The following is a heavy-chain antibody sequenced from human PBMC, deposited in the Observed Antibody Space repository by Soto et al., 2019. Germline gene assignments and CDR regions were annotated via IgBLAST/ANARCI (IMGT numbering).Heavy chain of an antibody. CDR1: GGYISSYY. V-gene: IGHV4-59*01. Sequence: QVQLQESGPGLVKPSETLSLTCTVSGGYISSYYWSWIRQPPGKGLEWLGYIYYSGSTNYNPSLKSLVGISVDTSKNLFSLKLSSVTAADTAVYYCASLYCGGDCLSPLYWYFDLWGRGTLVTVSS. D-gene: IGHD2-21*01. J-gene: IGHJ2*01. CDR2: IYYSGST. CDR3: ASLYCGGDCLSPLYWYFDL.